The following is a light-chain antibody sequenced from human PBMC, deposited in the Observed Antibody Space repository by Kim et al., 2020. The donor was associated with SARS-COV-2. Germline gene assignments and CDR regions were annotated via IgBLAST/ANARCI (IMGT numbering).Light chain of an antibody. Sequence: EIVLTQSPATLSLSPGERATLSCRASQSVTTYLAWYQQKPGQAPRLLIYDASNRATGIPARFSASGSGTDFTLTISSLEPEDFAVYYCHQRSNWPLTFGGGTTVDIK. CDR2: DAS. CDR1: QSVTTY. CDR3: HQRSNWPLT. V-gene: IGKV3-11*01. J-gene: IGKJ4*01.